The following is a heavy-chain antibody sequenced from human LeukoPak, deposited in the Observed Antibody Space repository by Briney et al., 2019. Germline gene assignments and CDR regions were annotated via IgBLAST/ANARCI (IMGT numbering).Heavy chain of an antibody. Sequence: SETLSLTCTVSGVSISGYYWGWIRQPPGKGLEWLGYIYYTGTTNYSPSLRSRLTMSLDTSKNQFSLRLTSVTAADPAVYYCAMSQTGGYYYVLWGQGTLVTVSS. V-gene: IGHV4-59*01. CDR3: AMSQTGGYYYVL. CDR1: GVSISGYY. J-gene: IGHJ4*02. D-gene: IGHD3-22*01. CDR2: IYYTGTT.